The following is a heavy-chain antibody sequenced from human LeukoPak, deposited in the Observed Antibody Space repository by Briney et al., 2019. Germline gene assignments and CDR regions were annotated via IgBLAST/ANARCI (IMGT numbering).Heavy chain of an antibody. CDR1: GGSISSSSYY. V-gene: IGHV4-39*07. CDR2: IYYSGST. D-gene: IGHD4-11*01. CDR3: ARDHSHSNYDY. Sequence: SETLSLTCTVSGGSISSSSYYWGWIRQPPGKGLEWIGSIYYSGSTYYNPSLKSRVTISVDTSKNQFSLKLSSVTAADTAVYYCARDHSHSNYDYWGQGTLVTVSS. J-gene: IGHJ4*02.